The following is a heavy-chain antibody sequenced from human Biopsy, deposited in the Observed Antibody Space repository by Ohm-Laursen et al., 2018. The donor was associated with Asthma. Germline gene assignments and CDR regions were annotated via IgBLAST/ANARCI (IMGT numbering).Heavy chain of an antibody. D-gene: IGHD6-19*01. CDR3: AREGVAGTHIED. J-gene: IGHJ4*02. Sequence: SLRLSCTASRFTYEMHWVRQAPGKGLEWVAVISYDGSSIYYADSVKGRFTISRDTSKNTLSLQMNSLTAEDTAVYYCAREGVAGTHIEDWGQGTLVTVSS. CDR1: RFTYE. V-gene: IGHV3-30*03. CDR2: ISYDGSSI.